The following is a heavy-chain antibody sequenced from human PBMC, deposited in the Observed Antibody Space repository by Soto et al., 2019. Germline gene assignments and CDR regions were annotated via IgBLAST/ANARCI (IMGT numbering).Heavy chain of an antibody. J-gene: IGHJ6*02. CDR2: IWYDGSNK. CDR3: ARDLIPRLSNYGSGSRYGMDV. V-gene: IGHV3-33*01. Sequence: QVQLVESGGGVVQPGRSLRLSCAASGFTFSSYGMHWVRQAPGRGLEWVAVIWYDGSNKYYADSVKGRFTISRDNSKNTLYLQMNSLRAEDTAVYYCARDLIPRLSNYGSGSRYGMDVWGQGTTVTVSS. CDR1: GFTFSSYG. D-gene: IGHD3-10*01.